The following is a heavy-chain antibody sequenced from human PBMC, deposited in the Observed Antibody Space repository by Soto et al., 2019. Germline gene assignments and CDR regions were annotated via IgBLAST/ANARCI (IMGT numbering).Heavy chain of an antibody. J-gene: IGHJ4*02. V-gene: IGHV3-30-3*01. D-gene: IGHD1-26*01. CDR1: EFTFSSYA. CDR2: ISHDGSNK. CDR3: GRDVEGGNGYYGIDY. Sequence: PGGSLRLSCVASEFTFSSYAMHWVRQAPGKGMEWVAVISHDGSNKYYADSVKGRFTSSRENSKSTLYLEMNNLRAEDTAVYHCGRDVEGGNGYYGIDYWGQGTLVTVSS.